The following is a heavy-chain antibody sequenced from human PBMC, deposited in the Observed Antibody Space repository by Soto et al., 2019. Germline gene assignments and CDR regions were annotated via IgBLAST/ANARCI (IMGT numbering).Heavy chain of an antibody. V-gene: IGHV1-2*04. D-gene: IGHD2-15*01. J-gene: IGHJ4*02. CDR2: INPNSGGT. CDR1: GYTFTGYY. Sequence: QVQLVQSGAEVKKPGASVKVSCKASGYTFTGYYMHWVRQAPGQGLEWMGWINPNSGGTNYAQKFQGWVTMTRDTSISTAYMELSRLRSDDTAVYYCAILGGERGYCSGRSCPFDYWGQGTLVTVSS. CDR3: AILGGERGYCSGRSCPFDY.